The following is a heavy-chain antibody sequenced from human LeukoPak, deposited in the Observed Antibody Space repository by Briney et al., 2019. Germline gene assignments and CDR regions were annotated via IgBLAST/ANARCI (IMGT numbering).Heavy chain of an antibody. J-gene: IGHJ4*02. CDR2: TYYRSNWYN. D-gene: IGHD6-25*01. Sequence: SQTLSLTCAISGDSVSSNSAAWNWIRQSPWRGLEWLGRTYYRSNWYNDYAVSVKSRVTINPDTSKTQFSLQLNSVTPEDTAVYYCARSLSSGSLRLDYWGQGTLVTVSS. CDR1: GDSVSSNSAA. V-gene: IGHV6-1*01. CDR3: ARSLSSGSLRLDY.